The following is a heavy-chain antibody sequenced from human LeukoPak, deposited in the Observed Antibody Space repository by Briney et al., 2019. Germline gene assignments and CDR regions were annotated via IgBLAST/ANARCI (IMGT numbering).Heavy chain of an antibody. CDR2: INPNSGGT. CDR3: ARDRLDPYYDILTGYYFHGAFDI. D-gene: IGHD3-9*01. CDR1: GYTFTGYY. J-gene: IGHJ3*02. V-gene: IGHV1-2*02. Sequence: GASVKVSCKASGYTFTGYYMHWVRQAPGQGLEWMGWINPNSGGTNYAQKFQGRVTMTRDTSTSTVYMELSSLRSEDTAVYYCARDRLDPYYDILTGYYFHGAFDIWGQGTMVTVSS.